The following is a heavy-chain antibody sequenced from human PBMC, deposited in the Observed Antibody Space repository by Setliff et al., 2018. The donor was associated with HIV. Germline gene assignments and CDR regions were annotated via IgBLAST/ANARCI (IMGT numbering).Heavy chain of an antibody. CDR2: ISSSSTTI. Sequence: PGGSLRLSCAASGFTFNSYSMNWVRQAPGKGLEWISYISSSSTTIYYAESVKGRFTISRDNTKNSLYLQINSLRAEDTAVYYCARGPTTVTNYYYYYMDVWGKGTTVTVSS. CDR1: GFTFNSYS. J-gene: IGHJ6*03. D-gene: IGHD4-17*01. V-gene: IGHV3-48*01. CDR3: ARGPTTVTNYYYYYMDV.